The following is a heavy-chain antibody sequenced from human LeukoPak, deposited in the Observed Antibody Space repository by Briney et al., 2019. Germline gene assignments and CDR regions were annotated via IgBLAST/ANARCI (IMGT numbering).Heavy chain of an antibody. D-gene: IGHD4-11*01. J-gene: IGHJ4*02. CDR3: ARDGASYSNYEGNFDY. CDR1: GFTFNGYG. Sequence: GGSLRLSCAASGFTFNGYGMNWVRQAPGKGLEWVSYISSISSTIHYSDSVKGRFTTSRDNAKNSLYLQMNSLRAEDTAVYYCARDGASYSNYEGNFDYWGQGTLVTVSS. V-gene: IGHV3-48*01. CDR2: ISSISSTI.